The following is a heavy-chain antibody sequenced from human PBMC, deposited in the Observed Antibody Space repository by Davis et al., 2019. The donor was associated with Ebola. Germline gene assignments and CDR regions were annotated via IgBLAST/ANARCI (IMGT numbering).Heavy chain of an antibody. J-gene: IGHJ4*02. CDR3: ARDRVTTVTQRYFDY. Sequence: ASVKVSCKASGYTFTSYYMHWVRQAPGQGLEWMGIINPSGGSTSYAQKFQGRVTMTRDTSTSTVYMELSSLRSEDTAVYYCARDRVTTVTQRYFDYWGQGTLVTVSS. CDR2: INPSGGST. CDR1: GYTFTSYY. V-gene: IGHV1-46*01. D-gene: IGHD4-17*01.